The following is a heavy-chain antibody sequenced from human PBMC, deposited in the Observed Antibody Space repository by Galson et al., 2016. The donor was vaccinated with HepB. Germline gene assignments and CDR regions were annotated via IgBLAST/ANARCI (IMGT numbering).Heavy chain of an antibody. CDR2: ISGSSGST. V-gene: IGHV3-23*01. D-gene: IGHD3-16*01. Sequence: SLRLSCAASGFTLSDYWMSWVRQAPGKGLEWVSGISGSSGSTYYADSMKGRFTISRDNSKNTLYLQMNSLRAEDTALYYCAKGGRETGLDDPTYYYYAMDVWGQGTTVTVSS. CDR1: GFTLSDYW. CDR3: AKGGRETGLDDPTYYYYAMDV. J-gene: IGHJ6*02.